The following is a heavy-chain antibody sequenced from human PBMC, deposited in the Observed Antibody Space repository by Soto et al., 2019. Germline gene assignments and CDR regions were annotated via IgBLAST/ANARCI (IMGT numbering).Heavy chain of an antibody. J-gene: IGHJ6*02. CDR3: ARLPYGSNHYGVDV. V-gene: IGHV5-10-1*01. D-gene: IGHD3-10*01. Sequence: GESLKISCKGSGYSFTRYWISWVRQMPGKGLEWMGRIDPSGSYTNYSPSFQGHVTISADKSISTAYLQWSSLKASDTAMYYCARLPYGSNHYGVDVWGQGTTVPVAS. CDR1: GYSFTRYW. CDR2: IDPSGSYT.